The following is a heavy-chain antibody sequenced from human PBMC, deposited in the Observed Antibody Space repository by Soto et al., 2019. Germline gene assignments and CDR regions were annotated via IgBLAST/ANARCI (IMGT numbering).Heavy chain of an antibody. CDR1: GYTFTSYG. V-gene: IGHV1-18*01. CDR3: ARTCCVRGSYRSDDAFDI. Sequence: QVQLVQSGPEVKKPGASVKLSCNAYGYTFTSYGISWVRQAPGQGLEWMGWISAYNGNTNYAQKLQGKVTMTTDRSRSTAYMELRSLRSDDTAVYSCARTCCVRGSYRSDDAFDIWGRGAMVAVSS. J-gene: IGHJ3*02. CDR2: ISAYNGNT. D-gene: IGHD3-16*02.